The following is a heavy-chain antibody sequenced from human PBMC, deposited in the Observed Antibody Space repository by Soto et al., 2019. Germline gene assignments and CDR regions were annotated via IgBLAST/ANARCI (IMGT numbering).Heavy chain of an antibody. D-gene: IGHD6-13*01. J-gene: IGHJ6*02. Sequence: SETLSLTCTVSGGAISSSSYYWGWIRQPPGKELEWIGSIYYSGSTYYNPSLKSRVTISVDTSKNQFSLKLSSVTAADTAVYYCARLSSSSWYGYYYYYGMDGWGQGTTVT. V-gene: IGHV4-39*01. CDR2: IYYSGST. CDR3: ARLSSSSWYGYYYYYGMDG. CDR1: GGAISSSSYY.